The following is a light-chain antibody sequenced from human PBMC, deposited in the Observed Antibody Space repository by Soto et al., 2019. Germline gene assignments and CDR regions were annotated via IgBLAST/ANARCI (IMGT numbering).Light chain of an antibody. J-gene: IGKJ4*01. V-gene: IGKV1-9*01. CDR2: TAS. CDR1: QGISSY. Sequence: DIQLTQSPSFLSASVGDRVTITCRASQGISSYLAWYQQKPGKAPKLLIYTASTLQSGVPSRFSGIGSGTEFTLTLSSLQPEDFATYYCHQLNGYPRTFGGGTKVEIK. CDR3: HQLNGYPRT.